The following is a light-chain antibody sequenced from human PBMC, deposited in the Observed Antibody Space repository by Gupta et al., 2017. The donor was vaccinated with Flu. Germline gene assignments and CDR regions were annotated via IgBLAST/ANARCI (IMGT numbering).Light chain of an antibody. CDR3: QQSYSTPSCI. Sequence: DIQVTQSPSSLSASVGDRVSITCRAARDIEDYLNWYQQRPGEPPRLLIYASSNLQSGVPSRFSGSGYGTDFTLTISNRQPDDFAAYYCQQSYSTPSCIFGQGT. J-gene: IGKJ2*02. V-gene: IGKV1-39*01. CDR1: RDIEDY. CDR2: ASS.